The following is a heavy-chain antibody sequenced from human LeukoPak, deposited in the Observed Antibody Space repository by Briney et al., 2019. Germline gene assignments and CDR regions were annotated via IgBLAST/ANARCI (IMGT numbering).Heavy chain of an antibody. CDR3: GGKPYGTSSDRLDY. V-gene: IGHV3-11*04. Sequence: GGSLRLSCAASGFTFTDYYLSWIRQAPGKGLEWVAYISSTGSLMYYAHSVKGRFTISRDNAQNLVYLQMNSLRAEDTAVYYCGGKPYGTSSDRLDYWGQGTLVTVSS. J-gene: IGHJ4*02. CDR1: GFTFTDYY. CDR2: ISSTGSLM. D-gene: IGHD6-6*01.